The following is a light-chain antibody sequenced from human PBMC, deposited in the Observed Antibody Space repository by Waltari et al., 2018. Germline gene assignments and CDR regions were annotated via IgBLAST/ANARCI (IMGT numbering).Light chain of an antibody. V-gene: IGKV1-17*01. J-gene: IGKJ3*01. CDR3: LQHDTYPFT. Sequence: DIQMTQSPSSLSASVGDTVSITCRASQDINSYLNWFQQKPGKPPNLLIYTADTLQDGVPSRFRGFGSGTEFTLIISSLQPEDFATYYCLQHDTYPFTFGPGTKLDLK. CDR2: TAD. CDR1: QDINSY.